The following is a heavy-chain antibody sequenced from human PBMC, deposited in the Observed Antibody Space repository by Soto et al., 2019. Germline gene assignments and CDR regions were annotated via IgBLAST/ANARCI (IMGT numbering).Heavy chain of an antibody. CDR2: ISAYNGNT. CDR1: GCTFTSYG. J-gene: IGHJ5*02. V-gene: IGHV1-18*04. Sequence: GASVKVSCKASGCTFTSYGISWVRQAPGQGLEWMGWISAYNGNTNYAQKLQGRVTMTTDTSTSTAYMELRSLRSDDTAVYYSARWQQLGWFDPWGQGTLVTVSS. D-gene: IGHD6-13*01. CDR3: ARWQQLGWFDP.